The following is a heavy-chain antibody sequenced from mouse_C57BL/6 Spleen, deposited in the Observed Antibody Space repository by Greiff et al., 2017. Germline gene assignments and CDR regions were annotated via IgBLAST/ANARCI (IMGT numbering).Heavy chain of an antibody. J-gene: IGHJ1*03. CDR3: ARDYGSPYWYFDV. CDR1: GYTFTSYW. CDR2: INPSSGYT. V-gene: IGHV1-7*01. Sequence: QVQLQQSGAELAKPGASVKLSCKASGYTFTSYWMHWVNQRPGQGLEWIGYINPSSGYTKYNQKFKDKATLTADKSSSTAYMQLSSLTYEDSAVYYCARDYGSPYWYFDVWGTGTTVTVSS. D-gene: IGHD1-1*01.